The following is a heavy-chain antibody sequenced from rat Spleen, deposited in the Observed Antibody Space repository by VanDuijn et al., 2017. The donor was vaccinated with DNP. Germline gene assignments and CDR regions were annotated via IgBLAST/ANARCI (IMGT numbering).Heavy chain of an antibody. D-gene: IGHD4-3*01. Sequence: QVQLKESGPGLVQPSQTLSPACTVSGFSLTSYHVHWVRQPSGKGLEWMGVIWSGGNIYYNSVVKSRLNITRDTSKSQVFLKMNSLQTEDTATYYCARGGYGSDDYYAMDVWGQGTSVTVSS. CDR2: IWSGGNI. J-gene: IGHJ4*01. V-gene: IGHV2-32*01. CDR3: ARGGYGSDDYYAMDV. CDR1: GFSLTSYH.